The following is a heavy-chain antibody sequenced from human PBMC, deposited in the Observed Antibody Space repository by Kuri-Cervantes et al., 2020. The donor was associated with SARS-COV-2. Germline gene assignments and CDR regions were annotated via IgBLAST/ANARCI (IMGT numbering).Heavy chain of an antibody. J-gene: IGHJ6*02. V-gene: IGHV3-7*04. CDR3: AREEVVPAAVRGYFYRYGMGV. CDR1: GFTFNTYW. Sequence: GGSLRLSCAASGFTFNTYWVTWVRQAPGKGLESVANIKQGGSEKYYVDSVKGRFTISRDNAKNSLYLQMNSLRAEDTAVYYCAREEVVPAAVRGYFYRYGMGVWGQGTTVTVSS. D-gene: IGHD2-2*01. CDR2: IKQGGSEK.